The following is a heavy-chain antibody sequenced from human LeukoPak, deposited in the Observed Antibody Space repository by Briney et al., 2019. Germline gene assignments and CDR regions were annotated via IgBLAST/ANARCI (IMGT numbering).Heavy chain of an antibody. CDR2: ISSSGSTI. CDR1: GLTVSSNY. CDR3: ARDPYSSSWYGGY. V-gene: IGHV3-11*01. Sequence: GGSLRLSCAASGLTVSSNYMSWVRQAPGKGLEWVSYISSSGSTIYYADSVKGRFTISRDNAKNSLYLQMNSLRAEDTAVYYCARDPYSSSWYGGYWGQGTLVTVSS. D-gene: IGHD6-13*01. J-gene: IGHJ4*02.